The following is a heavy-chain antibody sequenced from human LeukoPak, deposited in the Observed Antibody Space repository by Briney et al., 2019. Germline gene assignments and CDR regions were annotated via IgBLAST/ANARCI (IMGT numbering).Heavy chain of an antibody. J-gene: IGHJ4*02. CDR2: IYENGGTT. D-gene: IGHD2-21*01. CDR1: GFTFRSHA. CDR3: AKDFRIGYSAHFDY. V-gene: IGHV3-23*01. Sequence: GGSLRLSCVGSGFTFRSHAMSWVRQAPEKGLEFVSGIYENGGTTYYADSVKGRFSISRDNSKNTLYLQMDSLRGEDKAVYYCAKDFRIGYSAHFDYWGQGALVTVSS.